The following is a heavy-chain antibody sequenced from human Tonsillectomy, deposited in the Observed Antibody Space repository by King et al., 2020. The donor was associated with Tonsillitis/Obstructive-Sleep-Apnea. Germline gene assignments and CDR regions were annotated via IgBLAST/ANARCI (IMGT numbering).Heavy chain of an antibody. Sequence: VQLVESGAGVKKPGASVKVSCQASGYTFTAHYIHWVRQAPGQGLEWLGRINSRTGDTNHGQKFQGRVTLTRDRSSSTAYLGLSSLRSDDTAVYYCARDARTLSATRGYFYYMDVWGKGTSVTVSS. CDR2: INSRTGDT. J-gene: IGHJ6*03. CDR3: ARDARTLSATRGYFYYMDV. D-gene: IGHD2-15*01. CDR1: GYTFTAHY. V-gene: IGHV1-2*06.